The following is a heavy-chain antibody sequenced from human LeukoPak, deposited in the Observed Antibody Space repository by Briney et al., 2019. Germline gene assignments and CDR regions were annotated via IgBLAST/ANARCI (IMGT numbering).Heavy chain of an antibody. D-gene: IGHD3-16*01. Sequence: GGSLRLSCAASGLSFSSFAMSWVRQAPARGLEWLSSMKGTGETFYGDSVKGRVTVFRDDSRNTVYLQLNNLRVEDTAIYYCARASWVSSADAVRWGQGTVVTVSS. V-gene: IGHV3-23*01. CDR1: GLSFSSFA. J-gene: IGHJ4*02. CDR3: ARASWVSSADAVR. CDR2: MKGTGET.